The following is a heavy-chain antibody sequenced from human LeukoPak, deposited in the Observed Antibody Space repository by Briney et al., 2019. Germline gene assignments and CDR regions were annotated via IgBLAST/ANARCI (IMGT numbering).Heavy chain of an antibody. Sequence: PGGSLRLSCAASGFTFSSYSMNWVRQAPGKGLEWVSSISSSSSYIYYADSVKGRSTISRDNAKNSLYLQMNSLRAEDTAVYYCARAMQVGATTFDYWGQGTLVTVSS. CDR2: ISSSSSYI. CDR1: GFTFSSYS. V-gene: IGHV3-21*01. J-gene: IGHJ4*02. D-gene: IGHD1-26*01. CDR3: ARAMQVGATTFDY.